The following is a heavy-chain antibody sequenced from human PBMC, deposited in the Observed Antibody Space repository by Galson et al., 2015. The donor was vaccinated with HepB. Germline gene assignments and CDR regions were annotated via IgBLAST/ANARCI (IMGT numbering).Heavy chain of an antibody. D-gene: IGHD5-24*01. V-gene: IGHV3-30-3*01. CDR3: AREGMATNAFDV. J-gene: IGHJ3*01. Sequence: SLRLSCAASGFTFTNYAIHWVRQAPGKGLEWVAITSYVGSDRYYADSVKGRFTISRDSAENSLFLQMNSLRAEDTAVYYCAREGMATNAFDVWGQGTMVTVSS. CDR1: GFTFTNYA. CDR2: TSYVGSDR.